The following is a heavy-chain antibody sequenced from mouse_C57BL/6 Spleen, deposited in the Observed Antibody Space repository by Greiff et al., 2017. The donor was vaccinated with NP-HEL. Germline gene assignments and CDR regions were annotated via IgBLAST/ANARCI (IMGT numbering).Heavy chain of an antibody. CDR1: GFTFTDYY. J-gene: IGHJ4*01. V-gene: IGHV7-3*01. Sequence: EVKLVESGGGLVQPGGSLSLSCAASGFTFTDYYMSWVRQPPGKALEWLGFIRNKANGYTTEYSASVKGRFTISRDNSQSILYRQMNALRAEDSATYYCARSLYYYGTMDYWGQGTSVTVSS. CDR3: ARSLYYYGTMDY. CDR2: IRNKANGYTT. D-gene: IGHD1-1*01.